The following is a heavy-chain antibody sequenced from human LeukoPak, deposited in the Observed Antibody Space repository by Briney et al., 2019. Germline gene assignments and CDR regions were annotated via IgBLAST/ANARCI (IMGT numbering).Heavy chain of an antibody. D-gene: IGHD1-26*01. Sequence: GGSLRLSCAASGFTFSNYWMSWVRQAPGKGLEWVANIKQDGSEKYYVDSVKGRFTISRDNAENSLYLQMNSLRAEDTAVYYCARDKVVGATKFDYWGQGTLVTVSS. CDR2: IKQDGSEK. CDR3: ARDKVVGATKFDY. J-gene: IGHJ4*02. CDR1: GFTFSNYW. V-gene: IGHV3-7*01.